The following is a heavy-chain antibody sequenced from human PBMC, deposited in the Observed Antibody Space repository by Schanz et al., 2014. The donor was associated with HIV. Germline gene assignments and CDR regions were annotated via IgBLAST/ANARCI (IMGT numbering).Heavy chain of an antibody. J-gene: IGHJ3*02. Sequence: VQLVESGGGVVQPGRSLRLSCAASGFTFSSYSMNWVRQAPGKGLEWVSSISFSSSYIYYADSVKGRFTISRDNAKNSLYLQMNSLRTEDTAVYYCPRGDTASAFEIWGQGTLVTVSS. CDR2: ISFSSSYI. V-gene: IGHV3-21*01. CDR1: GFTFSSYS. CDR3: PRGDTASAFEI. D-gene: IGHD5-18*01.